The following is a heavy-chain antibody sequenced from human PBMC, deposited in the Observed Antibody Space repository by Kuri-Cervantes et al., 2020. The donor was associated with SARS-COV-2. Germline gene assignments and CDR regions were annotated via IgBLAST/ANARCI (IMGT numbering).Heavy chain of an antibody. CDR2: ISAYNGNT. J-gene: IGHJ3*02. CDR3: ARAFRYYDFWSGSDAFDI. D-gene: IGHD3-3*01. V-gene: IGHV1-18*01. CDR1: GYTFTSYG. Sequence: ASVKVSCKASGYTFTSYGISWVRQAPGQGLEWMGWISAYNGNTNYAQKLQGRDTMTTDTSTSTAYMELSRLRSDDTAVYYCARAFRYYDFWSGSDAFDIWGQGTMVTVSS.